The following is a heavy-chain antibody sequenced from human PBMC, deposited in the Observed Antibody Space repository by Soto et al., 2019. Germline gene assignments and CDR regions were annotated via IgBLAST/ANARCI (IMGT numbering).Heavy chain of an antibody. CDR1: GGTFSSYA. V-gene: IGHV1-69*13. CDR2: IIPIFGTA. CDR3: ASRADSSGYYPKAVDY. D-gene: IGHD3-22*01. J-gene: IGHJ4*02. Sequence: ASVKVSCKASGGTFSSYAISWVRQAPGQGLEWMGGIIPIFGTANYAQKFQGRVTITADESTSTAYMELSSLRSEDTAVYYCASRADSSGYYPKAVDYRGEGTLGTASS.